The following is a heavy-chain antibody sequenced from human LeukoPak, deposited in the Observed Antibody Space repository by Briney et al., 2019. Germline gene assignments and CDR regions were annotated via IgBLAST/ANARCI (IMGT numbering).Heavy chain of an antibody. D-gene: IGHD3-10*01. CDR2: ISAYNGNT. V-gene: IGHV1-18*01. CDR3: ARAYGSGSYIPHAFDI. CDR1: GYTFTSYG. J-gene: IGHJ3*02. Sequence: ASVKVSCKASGYTFTSYGISWVRQAPGQGLEWMGWISAYNGNTNYAQKLQGRVTMTTDTSTSTAYMELRSLRSDDTAVYYCARAYGSGSYIPHAFDIWGQGTMVTVSS.